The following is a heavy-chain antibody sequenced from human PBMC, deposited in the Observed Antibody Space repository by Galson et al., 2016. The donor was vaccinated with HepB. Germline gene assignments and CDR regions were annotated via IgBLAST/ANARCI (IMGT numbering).Heavy chain of an antibody. D-gene: IGHD3-10*01. CDR1: GFTFSRSD. J-gene: IGHJ4*02. V-gene: IGHV3-7*03. CDR3: ARGAGAGY. Sequence: SLRLSCAASGFTFSRSDMHWVRQAAGKGLEWVANIKQDGGEKYYVDSVKGRFTISRDNAKNSLYLQMSNLRAEDTAVYYCARGAGAGYWGQGTLVTVSS. CDR2: IKQDGGEK.